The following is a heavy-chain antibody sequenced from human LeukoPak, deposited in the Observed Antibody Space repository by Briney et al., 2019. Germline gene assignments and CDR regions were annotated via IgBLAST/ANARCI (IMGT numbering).Heavy chain of an antibody. CDR2: IIPIFGTA. V-gene: IGHV1-69*06. CDR1: GGTFSSYA. Sequence: ASVKVSCKASGGTFSSYAISWVRQAPGQGLEWMGGIIPIFGTANYAQKFQGRVTITADKSTSTAYMELSSLRSEDTAVYYCARRRGGSSPYYYYGMDVWGKGTTVTVSS. J-gene: IGHJ6*04. D-gene: IGHD6-13*01. CDR3: ARRRGGSSPYYYYGMDV.